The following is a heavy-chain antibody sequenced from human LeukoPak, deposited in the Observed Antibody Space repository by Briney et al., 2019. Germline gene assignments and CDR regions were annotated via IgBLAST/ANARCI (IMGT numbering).Heavy chain of an antibody. CDR2: ISYIGST. CDR1: DDSFSSHY. CDR3: ARDLVTVTKGFDI. D-gene: IGHD4-17*01. Sequence: SETLSLTCAVSDDSFSSHYWTWIRQPPGKGLEWIGCISYIGSTNYNPSLKSRVTISIDTSKNQFSLKLSSVTAADTAVYYCARDLVTVTKGFDIWGQGTMVSVSS. J-gene: IGHJ3*02. V-gene: IGHV4-59*11.